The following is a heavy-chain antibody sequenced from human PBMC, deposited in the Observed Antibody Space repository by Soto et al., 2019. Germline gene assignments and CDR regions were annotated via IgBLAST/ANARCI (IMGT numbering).Heavy chain of an antibody. CDR1: GYTFTIYG. Sequence: ASVKVSCKASGYTFTIYGISWVLQAPGQGLEWMGWISAYNGNTNYAQKLQGRVTMTTDTSTSTAYMELRSLRSDDTAVYYCASVVGAGRSEWFDLWGQGTLVTVSS. J-gene: IGHJ5*02. CDR3: ASVVGAGRSEWFDL. V-gene: IGHV1-18*01. D-gene: IGHD2-2*01. CDR2: ISAYNGNT.